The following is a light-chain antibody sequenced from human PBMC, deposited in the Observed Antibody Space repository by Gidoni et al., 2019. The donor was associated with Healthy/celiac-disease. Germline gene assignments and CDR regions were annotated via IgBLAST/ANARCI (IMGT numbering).Light chain of an antibody. J-gene: IGKJ1*01. CDR1: QSLLHSIGYNY. CDR2: LGS. CDR3: MQALQTPCT. V-gene: IGKV2-28*01. Sequence: DIVMTQSPLSLPVTPGEPASISCRSSQSLLHSIGYNYLDWYLQKPGQSPQLLIYLGSNRASGVPDRFSGSGSGTDFTLKISRVEAEDVGVYYCMQALQTPCTFGQGTKVEIK.